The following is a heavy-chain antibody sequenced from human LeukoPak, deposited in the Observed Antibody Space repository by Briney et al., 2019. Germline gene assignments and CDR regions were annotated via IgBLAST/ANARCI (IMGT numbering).Heavy chain of an antibody. CDR3: ARYGVLPSAHFDY. V-gene: IGHV4-4*07. D-gene: IGHD3-10*01. Sequence: PSETLSLTCNVSDGSIINYYWSWSRQPAGKGLEWIGRIYSSGDTEYNPFLKSRVTISVDTSKNQFSLRLSSVTAADTAVYYCARYGVLPSAHFDYWGQGTLVTVSS. CDR1: DGSIINYY. CDR2: IYSSGDT. J-gene: IGHJ4*02.